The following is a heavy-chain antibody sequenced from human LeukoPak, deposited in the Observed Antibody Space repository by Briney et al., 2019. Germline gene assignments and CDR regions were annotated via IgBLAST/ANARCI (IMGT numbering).Heavy chain of an antibody. V-gene: IGHV1-69*05. D-gene: IGHD3-22*01. Sequence: SVKVSCKASGGTFSSYGISWVRQAPGQGLEWMGRIIPIFGTANYAQKFQGRVTITTDESTSTAYMELSSLRSEDTAVYHCARALVRTYYYDSSSAFDIWGQGTMVTVSS. CDR3: ARALVRTYYYDSSSAFDI. CDR2: IIPIFGTA. CDR1: GGTFSSYG. J-gene: IGHJ3*02.